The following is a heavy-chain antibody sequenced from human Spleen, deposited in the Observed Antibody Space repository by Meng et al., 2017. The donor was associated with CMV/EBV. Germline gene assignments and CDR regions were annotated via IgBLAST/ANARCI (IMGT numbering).Heavy chain of an antibody. D-gene: IGHD6-6*01. CDR2: IYFSGNT. V-gene: IGHV4-39*02. CDR3: VRLYSSSYSSIDY. CDR1: GGSISSSSYY. Sequence: SETLSLTCTVSGGSISSSSYYWGWIRQPPEKGLEWIGNIYFSGNTYYNPSLKSRVTISVDTSKNHFSLKLSSVTAADTAVYYCVRLYSSSYSSIDYWGQGTLVTVSS. J-gene: IGHJ4*02.